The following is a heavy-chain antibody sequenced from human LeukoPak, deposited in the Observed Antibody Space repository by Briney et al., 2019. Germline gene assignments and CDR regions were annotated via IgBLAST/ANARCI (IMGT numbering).Heavy chain of an antibody. CDR3: AQQPSVQWFGEPIDY. Sequence: TGGSLRLSCAASGFTFSNAWMSWVRQTPGKGLEWVGRIKSKTDGGTTDYAAPVKGRFTISRDDSKNTLYLQMNSLKTEDTAVYYCAQQPSVQWFGEPIDYWGQGTLVTVSS. J-gene: IGHJ4*02. D-gene: IGHD3-10*01. V-gene: IGHV3-15*01. CDR1: GFTFSNAW. CDR2: IKSKTDGGTT.